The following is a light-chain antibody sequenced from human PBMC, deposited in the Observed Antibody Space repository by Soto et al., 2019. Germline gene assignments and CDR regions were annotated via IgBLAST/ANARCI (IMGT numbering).Light chain of an antibody. J-gene: IGLJ2*01. CDR3: AAWDDSLSAYVI. V-gene: IGLV1-47*01. CDR2: RNN. Sequence: QSVLTQPPSVSGAPGQTVTISCTGSSSNIGAGFDVHWYQQLPGTAPKVFIYRNNQRPSGVPDRFSGSKSGTSASLAISGLRSEDEADYYCAAWDDSLSAYVIFGGGTKLTVL. CDR1: SSNIGAGFD.